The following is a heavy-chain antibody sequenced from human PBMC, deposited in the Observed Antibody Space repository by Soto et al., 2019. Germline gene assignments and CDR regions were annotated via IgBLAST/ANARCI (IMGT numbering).Heavy chain of an antibody. D-gene: IGHD4-17*01. J-gene: IGHJ4*02. CDR1: GYTFTGYY. Sequence: PWASVKVSCKASGYTFTGYYMHWVRQAPGQGLEWMGSINPNSGGTNYAQKFQGRVTMTRDTSISTAYMELSRLRSDDTAVYYCARDPGQMTTVTTVGYWGQGTLVTVSS. CDR3: ARDPGQMTTVTTVGY. V-gene: IGHV1-2*02. CDR2: INPNSGGT.